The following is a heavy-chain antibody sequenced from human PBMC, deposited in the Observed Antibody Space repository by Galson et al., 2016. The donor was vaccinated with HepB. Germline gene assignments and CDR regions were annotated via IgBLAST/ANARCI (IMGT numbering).Heavy chain of an antibody. CDR2: IYPGDSDT. J-gene: IGHJ4*02. CDR1: GYNFSTYW. Sequence: QSGAEVKKPGESLKISCKASGYNFSTYWLAWVRQMPGKGLEWMGVIYPGDSDTTYGPSFQGQVTISADKSIATAYRQGNSLKASDTAAYYCARRGAGSGSYYKDPFDYWGQGNLVTVSS. D-gene: IGHD3-10*01. V-gene: IGHV5-51*01. CDR3: ARRGAGSGSYYKDPFDY.